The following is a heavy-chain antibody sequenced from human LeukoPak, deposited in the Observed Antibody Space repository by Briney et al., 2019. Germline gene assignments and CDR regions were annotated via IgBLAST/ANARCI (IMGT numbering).Heavy chain of an antibody. V-gene: IGHV4-39*01. Sequence: SETLSLTCSVFGGSISSSSYYWGWIRQPPGKGLEWIGSIYYSGSSYYNPSLKSRVTISVDTSKNQFSLKLTSVTAADTAVYYCARRDCTSTTCYAGSYYFEYWGQGTLVTVSS. CDR1: GGSISSSSYY. D-gene: IGHD2-2*01. CDR2: IYYSGSS. J-gene: IGHJ4*02. CDR3: ARRDCTSTTCYAGSYYFEY.